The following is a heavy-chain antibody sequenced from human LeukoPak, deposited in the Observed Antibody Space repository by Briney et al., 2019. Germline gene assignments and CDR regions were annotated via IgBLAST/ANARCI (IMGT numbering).Heavy chain of an antibody. V-gene: IGHV4-61*08. CDR2: VYYNGNT. CDR1: GVSVARGAYY. Sequence: SETLSLTCTVSGVSVARGAYYWTWIRQPPGKGLEWIGHVYYNGNTDYNPSLKNRVTMSVDTSKNQFSLHLTSVTAADTAVYYCARGYSSSWFYFDSWGQGTLVTVSS. D-gene: IGHD6-13*01. CDR3: ARGYSSSWFYFDS. J-gene: IGHJ4*02.